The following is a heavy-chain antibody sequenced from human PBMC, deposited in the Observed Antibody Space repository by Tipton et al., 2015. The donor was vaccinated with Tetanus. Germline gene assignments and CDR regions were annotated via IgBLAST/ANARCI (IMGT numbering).Heavy chain of an antibody. CDR3: ARGEDTYKSGNY. V-gene: IGHV4-59*02. CDR2: IYDSYDSGST. J-gene: IGHJ4*02. Sequence: TLSLTCSLSGGSVRSYYWTWIRQPPGKGLEWIGYIYDSYDSGSTKYNPSLKSRVTISVNTSKNQFSLRLTSVTAADTAVYYCARGEDTYKSGNYWGQGTLVTVSS. D-gene: IGHD5-24*01. CDR1: GGSVRSYY.